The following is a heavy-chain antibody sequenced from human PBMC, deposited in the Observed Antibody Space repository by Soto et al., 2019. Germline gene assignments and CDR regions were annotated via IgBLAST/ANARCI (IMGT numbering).Heavy chain of an antibody. CDR1: GYTCTSYG. J-gene: IGHJ4*02. D-gene: IGHD6-6*01. CDR2: ISAYNGNT. CDR3: ARSIAARPQLPDY. Sequence: ASVKVSCKASGYTCTSYGISCVLQSPGQGLEGMGWISAYNGNTNYAQKLQGRVTMTTDTSTSTAYMELRSLRSDDTAVYYCARSIAARPQLPDYWGQGTLVTVSS. V-gene: IGHV1-18*01.